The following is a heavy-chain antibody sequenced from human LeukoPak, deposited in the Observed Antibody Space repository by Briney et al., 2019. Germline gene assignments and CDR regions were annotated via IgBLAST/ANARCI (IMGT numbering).Heavy chain of an antibody. CDR1: ADSLSSGGHY. Sequence: SETLSLTCTVSADSLSSGGHYWAWIRQFPGKGLESIGFIHHSGRSRHDPSLKDRVAISVDTSRKQFALKLSSVTAADTAMYYCARGGNRFGGFYFDYWGQGIQVIVSS. V-gene: IGHV4-31*03. CDR2: IHHSGRS. CDR3: ARGGNRFGGFYFDY. J-gene: IGHJ4*02. D-gene: IGHD3-10*01.